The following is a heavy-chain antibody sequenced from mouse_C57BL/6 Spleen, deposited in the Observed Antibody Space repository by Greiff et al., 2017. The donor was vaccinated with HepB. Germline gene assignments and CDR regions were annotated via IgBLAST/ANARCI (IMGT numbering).Heavy chain of an antibody. CDR1: GFTFSDYY. Sequence: EVMLVESGGGLVQPGGSLKLSCAASGFTFSDYYMYWVRQTPEKRLEWVAYISNGGGSTYYPDTVKGRFTISRDNAKNTLYLQMSRLKSEDTAMYYCARPSNYLDYWGQGTTLTVSS. CDR3: ARPSNYLDY. J-gene: IGHJ2*01. D-gene: IGHD2-10*02. CDR2: ISNGGGST. V-gene: IGHV5-12*01.